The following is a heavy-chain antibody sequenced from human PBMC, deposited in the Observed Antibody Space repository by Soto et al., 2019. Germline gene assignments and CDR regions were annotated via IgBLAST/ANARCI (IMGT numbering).Heavy chain of an antibody. J-gene: IGHJ3*01. Sequence: QVQLAQSGAAEKKPGASVKVSCKAFGYSFDSYAYSWVRQAPGQGLEWMGRIGSGDTNYAQKLQGRVTMTTDTSTKTAYMELRSLRSEDTALYYCARENDPYGFDLWGQGTMVTVSS. CDR2: IGSGDT. CDR3: ARENDPYGFDL. V-gene: IGHV1-18*01. CDR1: GYSFDSYA.